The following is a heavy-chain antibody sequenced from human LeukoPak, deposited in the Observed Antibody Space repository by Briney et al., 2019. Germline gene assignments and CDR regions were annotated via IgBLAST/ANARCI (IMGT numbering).Heavy chain of an antibody. V-gene: IGHV4-34*01. CDR1: GGSFSGYY. J-gene: IGHJ5*02. Sequence: SETLSLTCAVYGGSFSGYYWSWIRQPPGKGLEWIGEINHSGGTNYNPSLKSRVTISVDTSKNQFSLKLSSVTAADTAVYYCARGVRGYSSSWLNLWGQGTLVTVSS. CDR3: ARGVRGYSSSWLNL. D-gene: IGHD6-13*01. CDR2: INHSGGT.